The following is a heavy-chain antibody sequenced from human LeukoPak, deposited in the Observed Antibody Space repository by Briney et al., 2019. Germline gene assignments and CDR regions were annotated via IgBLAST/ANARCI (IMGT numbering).Heavy chain of an antibody. CDR3: ARVRGGIAAAGPRFDP. CDR1: GGSISSYY. J-gene: IGHJ5*02. V-gene: IGHV4-59*01. Sequence: SETLSLTCTVSGGSISSYYWSWIRQPPWKGLEWIGYIYYSGSTNYNPSLKSRVTISVDTSKNQFSLKLSSVTAADTAVYYCARVRGGIAAAGPRFDPWGQGTLVTVSS. CDR2: IYYSGST. D-gene: IGHD6-13*01.